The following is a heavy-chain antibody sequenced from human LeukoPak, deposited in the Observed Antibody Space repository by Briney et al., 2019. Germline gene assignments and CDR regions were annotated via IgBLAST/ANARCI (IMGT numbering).Heavy chain of an antibody. Sequence: GGSLRLSCAASGFTFSSYGMHWVRQAPGKGLEWVAVIWYDGSNKYYADSVKGRFTISRDNSKNTLYLQMNSLRAEDTAVYYCAREGTIAAAALDYWGQGTLVTVSS. J-gene: IGHJ4*02. CDR3: AREGTIAAAALDY. CDR2: IWYDGSNK. D-gene: IGHD6-13*01. CDR1: GFTFSSYG. V-gene: IGHV3-33*01.